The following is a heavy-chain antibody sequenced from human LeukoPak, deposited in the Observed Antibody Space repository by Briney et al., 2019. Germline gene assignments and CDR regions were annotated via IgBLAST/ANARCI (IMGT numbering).Heavy chain of an antibody. D-gene: IGHD4-17*01. V-gene: IGHV3-66*04. J-gene: IGHJ3*02. CDR1: GFTFSSYS. CDR3: ARHLSGDDI. CDR2: IYSGGST. Sequence: GGSLRLSCAASGFTFSSYSMNWVRQAPGKGLEWVSIIYSGGSTYYTDSVKGRFTISRDNSKNTLYLQMNSLRAEDTAVYYCARHLSGDDIWGQGTMVTVSS.